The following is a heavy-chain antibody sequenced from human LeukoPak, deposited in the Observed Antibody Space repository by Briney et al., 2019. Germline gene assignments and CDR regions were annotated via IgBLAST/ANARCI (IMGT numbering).Heavy chain of an antibody. D-gene: IGHD1-1*01. CDR2: IYSSGST. V-gene: IGHV4-61*01. Sequence: SETLSLTCTVSGGSISSSSYYWIWIRQPPGKGLEWIGDIYSSGSTNYNPSLKSRVTISVDTSKNQFSLKLRSVTAADTAVYYCARWNEGCDYWGQGTLVTVSS. CDR1: GGSISSSSYY. J-gene: IGHJ4*02. CDR3: ARWNEGCDY.